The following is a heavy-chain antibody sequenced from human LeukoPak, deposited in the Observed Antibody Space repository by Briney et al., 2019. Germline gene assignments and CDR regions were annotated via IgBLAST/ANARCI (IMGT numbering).Heavy chain of an antibody. Sequence: GGSLRLSCAASGFTFSIYEMNWVRQAPGKGLEWLSHISTGGNTIHYANSVEGRFTISRDDAKNSLYLQMNSLRAEDTAVYYCAKDDGWVQYANWGQGTLVTVSS. CDR1: GFTFSIYE. J-gene: IGHJ4*02. V-gene: IGHV3-48*03. D-gene: IGHD5-24*01. CDR2: ISTGGNTI. CDR3: AKDDGWVQYAN.